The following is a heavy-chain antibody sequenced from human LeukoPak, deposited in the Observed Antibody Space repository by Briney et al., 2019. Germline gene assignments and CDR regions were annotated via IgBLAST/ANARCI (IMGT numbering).Heavy chain of an antibody. D-gene: IGHD2-2*01. J-gene: IGHJ4*02. Sequence: SVKVSCKASGGTFSSYAISWVRQAPGQGLEWMGGIIPIFGTANYAQKFRGRVTITADESTSTAYMELSSQRSEDTAVYYCARGRAQYQLLRFDYWGQGTLVTVSS. CDR1: GGTFSSYA. V-gene: IGHV1-69*13. CDR3: ARGRAQYQLLRFDY. CDR2: IIPIFGTA.